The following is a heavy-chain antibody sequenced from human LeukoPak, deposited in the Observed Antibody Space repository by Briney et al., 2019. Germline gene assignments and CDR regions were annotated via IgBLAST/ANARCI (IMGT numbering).Heavy chain of an antibody. CDR1: GFTFSSYA. CDR3: ARVFSGWYGAFDI. D-gene: IGHD6-19*01. CDR2: ISGSGGST. V-gene: IGHV3-23*01. Sequence: GGSLRLSCAASGFTFSSYAMSWVRQAPGKGLEWVSAISGSGGSTYYADSVKGRFTISRDNSKNTLYLQMNSLRAEDAAVYYCARVFSGWYGAFDIWGQGTMVTVSS. J-gene: IGHJ3*02.